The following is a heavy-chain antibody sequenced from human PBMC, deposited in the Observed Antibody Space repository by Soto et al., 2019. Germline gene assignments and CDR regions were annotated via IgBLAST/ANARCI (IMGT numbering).Heavy chain of an antibody. J-gene: IGHJ5*01. Sequence: QVQLVQSGGEVKKPGASVKVSCKASGYTFISFGISWVRQAPGQGLEWMGWINVYSGKTNYAQKFQGRVTMTTDTSPSPAYMALTSLRSADTAVYYCASGGWAPHDSWGQVTLVTVSS. CDR2: INVYSGKT. V-gene: IGHV1-18*01. CDR1: GYTFISFG. CDR3: ASGGWAPHDS. D-gene: IGHD3-16*01.